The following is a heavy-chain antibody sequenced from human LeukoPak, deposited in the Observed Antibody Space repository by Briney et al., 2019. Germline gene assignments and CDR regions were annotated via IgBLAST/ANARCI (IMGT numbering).Heavy chain of an antibody. CDR1: DYTFSSHG. D-gene: IGHD5-12*01. CDR3: ARYGGHDLEFDY. Sequence: ASVKVSCKASDYTFSSHGIGWVQQAPGQGLEWMGWISGYNGVTNYAETFQDRVTLTTDTSTSTAYMELRSLTSDDTAIYYCARYGGHDLEFDYWGQGTLVTVSS. V-gene: IGHV1-18*01. CDR2: ISGYNGVT. J-gene: IGHJ4*02.